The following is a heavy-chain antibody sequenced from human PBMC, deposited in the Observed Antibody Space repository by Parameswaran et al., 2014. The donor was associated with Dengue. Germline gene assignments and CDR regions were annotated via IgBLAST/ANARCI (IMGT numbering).Heavy chain of an antibody. V-gene: IGHV4-59*08. Sequence: RWIRQPQEGLEWIGYVYYVGTTNYNPSLKSRVTISLDSSKSQFSLRLSSVTAADTAVYYCARHFDMSAAFFDSWGQGTLVTVSS. CDR3: ARHFDMSAAFFDS. J-gene: IGHJ4*02. CDR2: VYYVGTT. D-gene: IGHD6-13*01.